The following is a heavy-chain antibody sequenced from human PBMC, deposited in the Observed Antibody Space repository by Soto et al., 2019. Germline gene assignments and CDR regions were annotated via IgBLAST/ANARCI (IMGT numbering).Heavy chain of an antibody. D-gene: IGHD4-17*01. CDR3: ATHMTIVTPPYDY. CDR1: GFTFSNYD. Sequence: HPGGSLRLSCVASGFTFSNYDMGWVRQAPGKGLEWVSTISGSGGSTYYADSVKGRFTISRDNSMNTLYLQMNSLRAEDTAVYYCATHMTIVTPPYDYWGQGTLVPVSP. J-gene: IGHJ4*02. V-gene: IGHV3-23*01. CDR2: ISGSGGST.